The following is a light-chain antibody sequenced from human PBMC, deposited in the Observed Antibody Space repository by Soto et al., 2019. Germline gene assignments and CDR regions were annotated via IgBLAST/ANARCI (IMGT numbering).Light chain of an antibody. V-gene: IGLV2-14*01. CDR3: NSYTSSGTGV. Sequence: QSALTQPASVSGSPGQSITISCTGTSSDVGGYNDVSWYQQHPGKAPKLMIYDVSNRPSGVSNRSSGSKSGNTASLTISGLQPEDEADYYCNSYTSSGTGVFGTGTKVTVL. CDR2: DVS. J-gene: IGLJ1*01. CDR1: SSDVGGYND.